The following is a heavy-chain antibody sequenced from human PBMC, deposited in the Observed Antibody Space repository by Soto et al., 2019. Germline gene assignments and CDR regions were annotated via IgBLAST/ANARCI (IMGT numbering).Heavy chain of an antibody. Sequence: PGGSLRLSCAASGFTFSSYAMHWVRQAPGKGLEWVAVISYDGSNKYYADSVKGRFTISRDNSKNTLYLQMNSLRAEDTAVYYCARDPAPTIAAADLYFDYWGQGTLVTVSS. D-gene: IGHD6-13*01. CDR1: GFTFSSYA. V-gene: IGHV3-30-3*01. CDR2: ISYDGSNK. CDR3: ARDPAPTIAAADLYFDY. J-gene: IGHJ4*02.